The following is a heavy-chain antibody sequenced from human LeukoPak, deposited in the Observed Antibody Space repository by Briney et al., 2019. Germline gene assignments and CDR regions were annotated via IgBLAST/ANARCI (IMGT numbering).Heavy chain of an antibody. CDR1: GYSISSGYY. Sequence: SETLSLTCTVSGYSISSGYYWGWIRQPPGEGLEWNGSIYHSGSTYYKPFPRSRVTLSVDTSKNRFPLKLRPVTAADAVVYYCARDFPWYYDFWSGYQKWFDPWGQGPLVRVSS. CDR2: IYHSGST. CDR3: ARDFPWYYDFWSGYQKWFDP. V-gene: IGHV4-38-2*02. D-gene: IGHD3-3*01. J-gene: IGHJ5*02.